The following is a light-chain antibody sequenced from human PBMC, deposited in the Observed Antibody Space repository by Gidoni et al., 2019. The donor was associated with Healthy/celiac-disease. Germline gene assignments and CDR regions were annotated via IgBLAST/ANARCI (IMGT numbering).Light chain of an antibody. CDR2: KAS. J-gene: IGKJ2*01. Sequence: SQSISSWLAWYQQKPGKAPKLLIYKASSLESGVPSRFSGSGSGTEFTLTISSLQPDDFATYYCQQYNSYPYTFGQGTKLEIK. V-gene: IGKV1-5*03. CDR3: QQYNSYPYT. CDR1: QSISSW.